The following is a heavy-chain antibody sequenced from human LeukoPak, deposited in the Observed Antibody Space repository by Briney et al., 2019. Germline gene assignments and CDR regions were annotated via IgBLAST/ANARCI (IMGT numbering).Heavy chain of an antibody. CDR2: ISAYNGNT. J-gene: IGHJ6*02. V-gene: IGHV1-18*01. D-gene: IGHD1-26*01. CDR1: GYTFTSYG. Sequence: ASVNVSCKASGYTFTSYGISRVPQAPGQGLESMGWISAYNGNTNYAQKLQGRVTMTTDTSTSTAYMELRSLRSDDTAVYYCARDSDESYYYGMDVWGQGTTVTVSS. CDR3: ARDSDESYYYGMDV.